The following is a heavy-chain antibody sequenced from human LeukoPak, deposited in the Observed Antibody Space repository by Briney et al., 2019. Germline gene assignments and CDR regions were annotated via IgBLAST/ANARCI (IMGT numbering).Heavy chain of an antibody. D-gene: IGHD3-22*01. V-gene: IGHV4-59*12. CDR2: IYYSGST. Sequence: SETLSLTCTVSGGSISSYYWSWIRQPPGKGLEWIGYIYYSGSTNYNPSLKSRVTISVDTSKNQFSLKLSSVTAADTAVYYCARAQEDYDSEGYAFDIWGQGTMVTVSS. CDR3: ARAQEDYDSEGYAFDI. CDR1: GGSISSYY. J-gene: IGHJ3*02.